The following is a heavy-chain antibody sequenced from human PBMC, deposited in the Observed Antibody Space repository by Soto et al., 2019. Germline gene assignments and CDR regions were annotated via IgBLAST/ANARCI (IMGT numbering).Heavy chain of an antibody. CDR1: AYPLTAKY. CDR2: INPSSGGT. V-gene: IGHV1-2*02. D-gene: IGHD1-1*01. J-gene: IGHJ4*02. CDR3: AKDKPGTTSFDY. Sequence: GXSGEVCCEASAYPLTAKYLHWVRQAPGQGLEWMGWINPSSGGTKEAQKFRGRFTISRDTSKNTLYLQLNALRADDTAVYYCAKDKPGTTSFDYWGQGTLVTASS.